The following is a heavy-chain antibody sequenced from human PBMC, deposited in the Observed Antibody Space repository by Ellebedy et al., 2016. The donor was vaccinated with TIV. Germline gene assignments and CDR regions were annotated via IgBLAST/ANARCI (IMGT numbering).Heavy chain of an antibody. CDR2: IYYSGST. CDR3: ARRDDRYGVDY. V-gene: IGHV4-31*11. CDR1: GASLGASLSGYY. Sequence: SETLSLTCAVYGASLGASLSGYYWSWIRQPPGKGLEWIGYIYYSGSTYYNPSLKSRVTISVDTSKNQFSLKLSSVTAADTAVYYCARRDDRYGVDYWGQGTLVTVSS. J-gene: IGHJ4*02. D-gene: IGHD4-17*01.